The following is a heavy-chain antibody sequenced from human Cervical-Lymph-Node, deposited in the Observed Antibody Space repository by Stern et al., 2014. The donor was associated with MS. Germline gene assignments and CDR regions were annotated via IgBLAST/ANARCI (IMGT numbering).Heavy chain of an antibody. CDR3: AKEGQRGYSSGWYGSLFDY. V-gene: IGHV3-30*18. CDR1: GFTFSSYG. D-gene: IGHD6-19*01. J-gene: IGHJ4*02. CDR2: ISYDGSNK. Sequence: VQLVESGGGVVKPGRSLRLSCAASGFTFSSYGMHWVRQAPGKGLEWVAVISYDGSNKYYADSVKGRFTISRDNSKNTLYLQMNSLRAEDTAVYYCAKEGQRGYSSGWYGSLFDYWGQGTLVTVSS.